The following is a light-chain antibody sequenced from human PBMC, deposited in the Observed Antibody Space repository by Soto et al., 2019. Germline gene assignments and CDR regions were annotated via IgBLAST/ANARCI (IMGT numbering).Light chain of an antibody. CDR1: QSFSTN. J-gene: IGKJ4*01. CDR3: QQYNNWPLT. CDR2: GAS. Sequence: EIVMTQSPATLSVSPGVRATLSCRASQSFSTNLAWYQQKPGQAPRLLIYGASTRATGIPVRFSGGGSGTEFTLTISSLQSEDFAVYYCQQYNNWPLTFGGGTKVEIK. V-gene: IGKV3-15*01.